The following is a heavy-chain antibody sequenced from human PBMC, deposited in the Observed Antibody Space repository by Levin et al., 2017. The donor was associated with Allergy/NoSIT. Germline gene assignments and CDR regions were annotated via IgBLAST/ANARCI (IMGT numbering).Heavy chain of an antibody. J-gene: IGHJ6*02. CDR3: ARDRTITTTGETYFYGMDV. D-gene: IGHD7-27*01. V-gene: IGHV4-59*01. Sequence: SETLSLTCAVSGGSISGYYWSWIRQPPGKGLEWIGYIYYSGSTKYNPSLKSRVTISVDTSKNQFSLKLNSVTAADTAVYYCARDRTITTTGETYFYGMDVWGQGTTVTVSS. CDR1: GGSISGYY. CDR2: IYYSGST.